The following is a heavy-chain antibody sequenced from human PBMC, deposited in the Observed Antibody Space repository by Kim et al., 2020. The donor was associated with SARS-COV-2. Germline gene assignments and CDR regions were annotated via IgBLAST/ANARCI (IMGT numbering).Heavy chain of an antibody. J-gene: IGHJ4*02. D-gene: IGHD4-17*01. V-gene: IGHV3-33*01. Sequence: ADSVKGRFTISRDNSKNTLYLQMNSLRAEDTAVYYCAREPDYGGNPHFDYWGQGTLVTVSS. CDR3: AREPDYGGNPHFDY.